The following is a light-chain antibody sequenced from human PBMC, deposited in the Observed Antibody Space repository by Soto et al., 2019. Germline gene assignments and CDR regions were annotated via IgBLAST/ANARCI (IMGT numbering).Light chain of an antibody. Sequence: DIQMTQSPSSLSASVGDRVTITCRASQSISSYLNWYQQKPGKAPKLLIYAASSLQSGVPSRFSGSGSGTDFTLTISSLQPEDFATYYCQQSYSTPPTFGGGKKVEIK. J-gene: IGKJ4*01. CDR1: QSISSY. CDR2: AAS. V-gene: IGKV1-39*01. CDR3: QQSYSTPPT.